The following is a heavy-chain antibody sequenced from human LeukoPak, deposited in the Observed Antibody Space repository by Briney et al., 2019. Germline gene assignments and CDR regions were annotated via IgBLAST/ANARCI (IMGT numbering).Heavy chain of an antibody. V-gene: IGHV3-30-3*01. Sequence: PGGSLRLSCAASGFTLSSYAMHWVRQAPGKGLEWVAVISYDGSNKYYADSVKGRFTISRDNSKNTLYLQMNSLRAEDTAVYYCARGPAVSSSGWYFHYWGQGTLVTVSS. CDR3: ARGPAVSSSGWYFHY. CDR1: GFTLSSYA. CDR2: ISYDGSNK. D-gene: IGHD6-19*01. J-gene: IGHJ4*02.